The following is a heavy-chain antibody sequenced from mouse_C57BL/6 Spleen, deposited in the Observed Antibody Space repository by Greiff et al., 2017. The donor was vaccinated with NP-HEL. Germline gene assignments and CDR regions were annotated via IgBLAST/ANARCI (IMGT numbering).Heavy chain of an antibody. V-gene: IGHV1-80*01. D-gene: IGHD3-3*01. CDR3: ARSRAGYFDY. CDR1: GYAFSSYW. J-gene: IGHJ2*01. Sequence: QVQLKESGAELVKPGASVKISCKASGYAFSSYWMNWVKQRPGKGLEWIGQIYPGDGDTNYNGKFKGKATLTADKSSSTAYMQLSSLTSEDSAVYFCARSRAGYFDYWGKGTTLTVSS. CDR2: IYPGDGDT.